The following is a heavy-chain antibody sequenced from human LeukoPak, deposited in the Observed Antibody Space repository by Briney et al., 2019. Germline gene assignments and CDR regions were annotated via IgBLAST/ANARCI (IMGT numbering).Heavy chain of an antibody. Sequence: GASVKVSCKVSGYTLTELSMHWVRQAPGKGLEWMGGFDPEDGETIYAQKFQGRVTMTEDTSTDTAYMELSSLRSEDTAVYYCATDPLGRSGWYNYFDYWGQGTLVTVSS. CDR2: FDPEDGET. CDR3: ATDPLGRSGWYNYFDY. CDR1: GYTLTELS. J-gene: IGHJ4*02. V-gene: IGHV1-24*01. D-gene: IGHD6-19*01.